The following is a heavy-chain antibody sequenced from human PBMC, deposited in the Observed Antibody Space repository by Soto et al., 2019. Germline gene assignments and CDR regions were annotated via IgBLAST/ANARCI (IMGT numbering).Heavy chain of an antibody. D-gene: IGHD3-22*01. J-gene: IGHJ4*02. Sequence: GGSLRLSCAAAGFTFSSYGMNWVRQAPGKGLEWVSYISSSSSTIYYADSVKGRFTISRDNAKNSLYLQMNSLRDEDTAVYYCARDLTYYYDSSGFLFDYWGQGTLVTVSS. CDR3: ARDLTYYYDSSGFLFDY. CDR1: GFTFSSYG. V-gene: IGHV3-48*02. CDR2: ISSSSSTI.